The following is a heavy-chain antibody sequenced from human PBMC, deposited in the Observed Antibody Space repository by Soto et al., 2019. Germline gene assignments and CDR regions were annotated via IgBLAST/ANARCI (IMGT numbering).Heavy chain of an antibody. D-gene: IGHD4-4*01. J-gene: IGHJ3*01. CDR1: GGSNSSHY. CDR2: VHDSGDT. V-gene: IGHV4-59*11. Sequence: SETLSLTCTISGGSNSSHYWNWIRQPPGKGLEWIGHVHDSGDTNYKPSLRSRVSMSLDTSKKQFSLKLGSVTAADTAVYSCARSTVRHAFDFWGQGTVVTVSS. CDR3: ARSTVRHAFDF.